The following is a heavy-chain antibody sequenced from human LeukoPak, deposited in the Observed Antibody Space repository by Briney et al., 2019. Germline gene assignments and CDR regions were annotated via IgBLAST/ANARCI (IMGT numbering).Heavy chain of an antibody. J-gene: IGHJ4*02. CDR1: GFIFSNYA. CDR3: ASAFYGGNPDAGY. D-gene: IGHD4-23*01. Sequence: GGSLRLSCAASGFIFSNYAMSWVRQAPGKGLEWVSSILSGGDTASYADSVRGRFTISRHNSKNTVYLEMTSLRAEDTAIYYCASAFYGGNPDAGYWGQGTLVTVSS. V-gene: IGHV3-23*01. CDR2: ILSGGDTA.